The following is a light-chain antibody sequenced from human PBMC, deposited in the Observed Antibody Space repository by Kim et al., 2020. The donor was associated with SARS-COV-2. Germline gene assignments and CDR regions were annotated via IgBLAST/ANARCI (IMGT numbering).Light chain of an antibody. V-gene: IGLV2-14*03. CDR3: SSYTSSSTWV. J-gene: IGLJ3*02. CDR2: DVS. CDR1: SSDVGGYNY. Sequence: QSALTQPASVSGSPGQSITIPCTGTSSDVGGYNYVSWYQQHPGKAPKLMIYDVSNRPSGVSNRFSGSKSGNTASLTISGLQAEDEADYYCSSYTSSSTWVFGGETQLTVL.